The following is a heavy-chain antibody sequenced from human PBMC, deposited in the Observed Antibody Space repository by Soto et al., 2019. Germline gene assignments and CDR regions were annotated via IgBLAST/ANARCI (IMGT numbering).Heavy chain of an antibody. CDR2: ISYDGSNK. CDR3: AIDIPITMIVVAPFDY. J-gene: IGHJ4*02. D-gene: IGHD3-22*01. V-gene: IGHV3-30-3*01. Sequence: QVQLVESGGGVVQPGRSLRLSCAASGFTFSSYAMHWVRQAPGKGLEWVAVISYDGSNKYYADSVKGRFTISRDNSKNTLYLQMNSLRAEDTAVYYCAIDIPITMIVVAPFDYWGQGTLVTVSS. CDR1: GFTFSSYA.